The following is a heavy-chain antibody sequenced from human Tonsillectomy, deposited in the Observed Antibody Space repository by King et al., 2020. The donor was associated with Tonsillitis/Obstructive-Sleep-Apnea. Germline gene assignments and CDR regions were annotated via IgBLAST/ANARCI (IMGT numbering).Heavy chain of an antibody. CDR1: GFTFSDYY. V-gene: IGHV3-11*05. CDR2: ISSSSSYT. Sequence: VQLVESGGGLVTPGGSLRLSCAASGFTFSDYYMSWIRQAPGKGLEWVSYISSSSSYTNYADSVKGRFTISRDNAKNSLYLQMNSLRAEDTAVYYCARRDCSSTSCYQNWFDPWGQGTLVTVSS. D-gene: IGHD2-2*01. CDR3: ARRDCSSTSCYQNWFDP. J-gene: IGHJ5*02.